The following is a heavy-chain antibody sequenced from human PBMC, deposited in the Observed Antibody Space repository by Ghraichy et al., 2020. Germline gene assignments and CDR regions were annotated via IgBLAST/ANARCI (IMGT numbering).Heavy chain of an antibody. CDR3: AKDDGETFLLDD. V-gene: IGHV3-43*02. CDR2: ISGHSINT. Sequence: GGSLRLSCTASGFTFTGYDLHWVRQAPGKGLEWVSLISGHSINTYYAESVKGRFTISRDNSKNSLYLQMNSLRTEDTAFYYCAKDDGETFLLDDWGQGTLVIVS. D-gene: IGHD3-10*01. J-gene: IGHJ4*02. CDR1: GFTFTGYD.